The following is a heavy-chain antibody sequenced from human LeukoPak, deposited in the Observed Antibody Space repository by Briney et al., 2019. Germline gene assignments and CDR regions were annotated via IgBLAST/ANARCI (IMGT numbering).Heavy chain of an antibody. CDR3: ARDRFISAIVVVPAAIGMDV. D-gene: IGHD2-2*01. CDR1: GGSISSGGYY. Sequence: SETLSLTCTVSGGSISSGGYYWSWIRQHPGKGLEWIGYIYYSGSTYYNPSLKSRVTISVDTSENQFSLKLSSVTAADTAVYYCARDRFISAIVVVPAAIGMDVWGQGTTVTVSS. V-gene: IGHV4-31*03. J-gene: IGHJ6*02. CDR2: IYYSGST.